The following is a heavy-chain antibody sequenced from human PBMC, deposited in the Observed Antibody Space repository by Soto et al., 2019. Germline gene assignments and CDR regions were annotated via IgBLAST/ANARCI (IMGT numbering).Heavy chain of an antibody. J-gene: IGHJ3*01. CDR1: GFSLSTSGVG. V-gene: IGHV2-5*05. Sequence: QITLKESGPSLVEPTETLTLTCSFSGFSLSTSGVGVGWIRQPPGKAPEWLALIYWDDEKWYGPSLKTRLTIHKGXPRDQVVLTLTNVDPVDTATYFCAQSLTTSGAFEVWGQGTMVTVSS. D-gene: IGHD1-1*01. CDR3: AQSLTTSGAFEV. CDR2: IYWDDEK.